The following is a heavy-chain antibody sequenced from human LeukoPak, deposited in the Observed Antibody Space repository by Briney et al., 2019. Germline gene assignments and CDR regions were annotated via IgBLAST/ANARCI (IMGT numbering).Heavy chain of an antibody. D-gene: IGHD3-22*01. Sequence: SDTLSLTYTGSGGSIGSCFWGWIRRPPGKGLEWLGYIFYSGNTKYNPSLKSRVTISLDTSKNQFSLRLSSVTAADTAVYYCARDARYYDSSGYYAFDIWGQGTMVTVSS. CDR3: ARDARYYDSSGYYAFDI. CDR2: IFYSGNT. CDR1: GGSIGSCF. V-gene: IGHV4-59*01. J-gene: IGHJ3*02.